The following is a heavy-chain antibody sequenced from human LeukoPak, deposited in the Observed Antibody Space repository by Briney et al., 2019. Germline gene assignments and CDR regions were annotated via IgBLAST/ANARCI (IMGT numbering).Heavy chain of an antibody. CDR1: GGSISSYY. J-gene: IGHJ4*02. CDR2: IYTSGST. D-gene: IGHD3-3*01. V-gene: IGHV4-4*07. Sequence: PSETLSLTCTVSGGSISSYYWSWIRQPAGKGLEWIGRIYTSGSTNYNPSLKSRVTMSVDTSKNQFSLKLSSVTAADTAVYYCARASPPGGLWSGYYKHSGSYFYFDYWGQGTLVTVSS. CDR3: ARASPPGGLWSGYYKHSGSYFYFDY.